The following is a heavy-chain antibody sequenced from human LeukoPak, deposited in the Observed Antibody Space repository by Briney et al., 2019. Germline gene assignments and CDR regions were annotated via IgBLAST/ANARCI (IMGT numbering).Heavy chain of an antibody. V-gene: IGHV4-4*07. CDR3: ARDREVGATGYYFDY. D-gene: IGHD1-26*01. CDR2: IYTSGST. J-gene: IGHJ4*02. CDR1: GGSFSGYY. Sequence: SETLSLTCAVYGGSFSGYYWSWIRQPAGKGLEWIGRIYTSGSTTYNSSLKSRVTISLDTSKNHFSLRLSSVTAADTAVYYCARDREVGATGYYFDYWGQGTLVTVPS.